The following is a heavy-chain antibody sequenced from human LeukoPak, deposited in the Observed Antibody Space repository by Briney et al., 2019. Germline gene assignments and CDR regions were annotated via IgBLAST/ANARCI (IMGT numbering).Heavy chain of an antibody. CDR1: GGSFSGYY. CDR2: INHSGST. D-gene: IGHD3-3*01. CDR3: WRVRGMVIGPRFDP. Sequence: SETLTLTCAVYGGSFSGYYWSWIRQPPGKGLEWIGEINHSGSTKYNPSLKSRVTILVGTSNNQFPLKQSYVPGADHAAFYWWRVRGMVIGPRFDPWGEGALVTVSS. V-gene: IGHV4-34*01. J-gene: IGHJ5*02.